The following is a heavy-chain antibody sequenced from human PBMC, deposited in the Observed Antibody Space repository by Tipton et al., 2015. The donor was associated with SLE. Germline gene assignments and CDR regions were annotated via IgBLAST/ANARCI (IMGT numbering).Heavy chain of an antibody. CDR2: TSSSGLTV. Sequence: SLRLSCAASGFTFSSYSMNWVRQAPGKGLEWVSYTSSSGLTVYYADSVKGRFTISRDNAENSLFLQMNSLRAEDTAVYYCAKPYGSGSYLSYFDYWGQGTLVTVSS. CDR3: AKPYGSGSYLSYFDY. V-gene: IGHV3-48*01. D-gene: IGHD3-10*01. J-gene: IGHJ4*02. CDR1: GFTFSSYS.